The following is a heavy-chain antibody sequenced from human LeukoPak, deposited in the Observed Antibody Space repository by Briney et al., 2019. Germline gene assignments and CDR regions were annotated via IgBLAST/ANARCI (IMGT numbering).Heavy chain of an antibody. D-gene: IGHD4-11*01. CDR3: ARDTVTLPYYYYGMDV. V-gene: IGHV4-30-4*01. CDR2: IYYSGST. Sequence: SETLSLTCTVSGGSISSSDYYWSWIRQPPGKGLGWIGYIYYSGSTYYNPSLKSRVTISVDTSKNQFSLKLSSVTAADTAVYYCARDTVTLPYYYYGMDVWGQGTTVTVSS. J-gene: IGHJ6*02. CDR1: GGSISSSDYY.